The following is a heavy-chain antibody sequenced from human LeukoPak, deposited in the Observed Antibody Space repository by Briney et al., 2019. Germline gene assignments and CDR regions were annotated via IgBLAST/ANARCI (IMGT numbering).Heavy chain of an antibody. D-gene: IGHD2-21*01. CDR1: GYTFTGYY. CDR2: INPNSGGT. CDR3: AREISGANNCGGDCYALVY. J-gene: IGHJ4*02. V-gene: IGHV1-2*02. Sequence: ASVKVSCKASGYTFTGYYMHWVRQAPGQGLGWMGWINPNSGGTNYAQKFQGRVTMTRDTSISTAYMELSRLRSDDTAVYYCAREISGANNCGGDCYALVYWGQGTLVTVSS.